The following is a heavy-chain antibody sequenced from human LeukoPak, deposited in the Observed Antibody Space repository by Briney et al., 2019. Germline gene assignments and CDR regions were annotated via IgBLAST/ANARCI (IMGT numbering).Heavy chain of an antibody. J-gene: IGHJ4*02. Sequence: SETLSLTCSLSGDSNESYFWTWIRQPRGKGPEWIGYMYNSGPPNYNPSLKSRVTISGDTTKNVFSLNLQSVTAADSAIYYCAALPYTTAWREYWGQGALVTVSS. D-gene: IGHD3-16*01. CDR3: AALPYTTAWREY. V-gene: IGHV4-59*13. CDR2: MYNSGPP. CDR1: GDSNESYF.